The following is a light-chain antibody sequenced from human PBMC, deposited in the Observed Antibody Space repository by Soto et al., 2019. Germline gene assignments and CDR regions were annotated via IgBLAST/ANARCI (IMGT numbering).Light chain of an antibody. J-gene: IGKJ4*01. Sequence: EIVLTQSPATLSLSPGERATLSCRASQSVSNYLAWFQQKPGQAPRRLIYDASNRATGSPARFSGSGSGTDFTLTISSLEPEDFAVYDCYQRSSWPLLTFGGGTKVEI. V-gene: IGKV3-11*01. CDR2: DAS. CDR3: YQRSSWPLLT. CDR1: QSVSNY.